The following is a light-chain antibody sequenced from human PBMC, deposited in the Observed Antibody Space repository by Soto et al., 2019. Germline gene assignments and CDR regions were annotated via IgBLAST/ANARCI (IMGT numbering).Light chain of an antibody. V-gene: IGKV3-15*01. CDR1: QSVISY. Sequence: IVLTQSPATLSLSPGXXAXXSXRXSQSVISYLAWYQQKPGQAPRLLIYGASTRATGIPARFSGSGSGTQFTLTISSLQSEDFAVYYCQQYNNWPPLTFGGGTKVDI. CDR3: QQYNNWPPLT. CDR2: GAS. J-gene: IGKJ4*01.